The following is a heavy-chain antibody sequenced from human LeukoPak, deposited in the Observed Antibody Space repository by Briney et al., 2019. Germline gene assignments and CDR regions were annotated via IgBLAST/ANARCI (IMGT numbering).Heavy chain of an antibody. Sequence: PGGSLRLSCAASGFTFSSYAMHWVRQAPGKGLEWVAVISYDGSNKYYADSVKGRFTISRDNSKNTLYLQMNSLRAEDTAVYYCAKTMIVVVILRSPFDYWGQGTLVTVSS. J-gene: IGHJ4*02. CDR1: GFTFSSYA. CDR2: ISYDGSNK. V-gene: IGHV3-30*04. D-gene: IGHD3-22*01. CDR3: AKTMIVVVILRSPFDY.